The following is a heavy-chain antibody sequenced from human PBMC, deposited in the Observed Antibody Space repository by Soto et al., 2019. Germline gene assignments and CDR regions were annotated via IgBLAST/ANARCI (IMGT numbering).Heavy chain of an antibody. CDR3: AKDYMRGEVPVALNFDF. V-gene: IGHV3-30*18. CDR1: GFTFRSYG. D-gene: IGHD2-2*01. Sequence: PRGSPWLCCAACGFTFRSYGMHGVRQAPGQGLEWVAVISYDGRKKYYADSVKGRFTISRDNSKNTLFLQMNSLRTEDTAVYYCAKDYMRGEVPVALNFDFRGQGILVTVHS. CDR2: ISYDGRKK. J-gene: IGHJ4*02.